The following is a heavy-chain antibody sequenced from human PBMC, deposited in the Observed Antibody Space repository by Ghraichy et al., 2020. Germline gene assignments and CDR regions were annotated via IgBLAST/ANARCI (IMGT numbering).Heavy chain of an antibody. D-gene: IGHD1-1*01. CDR2: VYYTGAT. V-gene: IGHV4-39*01. CDR3: ARHLHLLQLVDPLYYFHY. Sequence: SQTLSLTCTVSGGSISTSAYYWGWVRQPPGKGLEWIGTVYYTGATQYTPSLKSRVTISVDTSKNQFSLKLSSVTAADTAVYYCARHLHLLQLVDPLYYFHYWGQGTLVTVSS. J-gene: IGHJ4*02. CDR1: GGSISTSAYY.